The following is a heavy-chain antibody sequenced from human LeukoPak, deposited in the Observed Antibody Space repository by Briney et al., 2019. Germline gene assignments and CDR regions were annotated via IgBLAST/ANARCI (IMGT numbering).Heavy chain of an antibody. V-gene: IGHV4-34*01. CDR1: GVSFSGYY. J-gene: IGHJ6*03. Sequence: SETLSLTCAVYGVSFSGYYWSWIRQPAGKGLEWIGEINHRGSTNYNPSLKSRVTISGDTSKNQFSLKLSSVTAADTAVYYCARLFTMVRGDAYYYYYMDVWGKGTTVTISS. CDR3: ARLFTMVRGDAYYYYYMDV. D-gene: IGHD3-10*01. CDR2: INHRGST.